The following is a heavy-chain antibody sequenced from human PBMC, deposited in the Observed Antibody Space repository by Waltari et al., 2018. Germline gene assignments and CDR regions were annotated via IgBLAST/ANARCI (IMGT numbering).Heavy chain of an antibody. CDR1: GGSISSYY. Sequence: QVQLQESGPGLVKPSETLSLTCTVSGGSISSYYWSWIRQPPGKGLEWIGYIYYSGSTNYNPSLKSRVTISVDTSKNQFSLKLSSVTAADTAVYYCARSPLPQSNVDYWGQGTMVTVSS. CDR3: ARSPLPQSNVDY. D-gene: IGHD4-17*01. V-gene: IGHV4-59*01. CDR2: IYYSGST. J-gene: IGHJ3*01.